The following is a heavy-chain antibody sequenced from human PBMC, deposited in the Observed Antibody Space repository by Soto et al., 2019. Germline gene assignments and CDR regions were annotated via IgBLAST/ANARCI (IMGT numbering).Heavy chain of an antibody. J-gene: IGHJ4*02. CDR1: GYTFTSYG. V-gene: IGHV1-18*01. D-gene: IGHD6-13*01. Sequence: QVQLVQSGAEVKKPGASVKVSCKASGYTFTSYGISWVRQAPGQGLEWMGWISAYNGNTNYAQKLQGRVTMTTDTTTSTAYMDLRSLRSDDTAVYSCVRDWAAAGPFDYWGQVTLVTVSS. CDR2: ISAYNGNT. CDR3: VRDWAAAGPFDY.